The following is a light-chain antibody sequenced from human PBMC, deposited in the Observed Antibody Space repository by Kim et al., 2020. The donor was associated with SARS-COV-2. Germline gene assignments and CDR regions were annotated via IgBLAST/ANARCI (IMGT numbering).Light chain of an antibody. V-gene: IGLV3-1*01. CDR3: QAWDSSTGV. CDR2: QDS. Sequence: SVSPGQTASITCSGDKLGDEYACWYQQKPGRSPVLVIYQDSKRPSGIPERFSGSNSGNTATLTISGTQAMDEADYYCQAWDSSTGVFGTGTKVTVL. CDR1: KLGDEY. J-gene: IGLJ1*01.